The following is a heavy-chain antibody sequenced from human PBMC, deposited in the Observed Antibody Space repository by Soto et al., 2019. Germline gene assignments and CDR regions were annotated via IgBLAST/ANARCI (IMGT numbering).Heavy chain of an antibody. J-gene: IGHJ6*02. Sequence: SETLSLTCAVTAGSISSRSWWTWVRQSPGKGLEWIGEIHHSGSTNYNPSLKSRVTISVDNSKNQFSLKLTSVTAADTAVYYCARTSYYDSSGYYGMDVWGQGTTVTVSS. D-gene: IGHD3-22*01. CDR1: AGSISSRSW. V-gene: IGHV4-4*02. CDR3: ARTSYYDSSGYYGMDV. CDR2: IHHSGST.